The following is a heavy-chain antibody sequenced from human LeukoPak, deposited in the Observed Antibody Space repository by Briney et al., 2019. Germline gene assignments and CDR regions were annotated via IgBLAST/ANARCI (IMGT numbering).Heavy chain of an antibody. CDR2: INSDGSST. J-gene: IGHJ5*02. CDR3: ARAKRQQLVLGNWFDP. V-gene: IGHV3-74*01. CDR1: GFTFSSYW. Sequence: QSGGSLRLSCAASGFTFSSYWMHWVRQAPGKGLVWVSRINSDGSSTSYADSVKGRFAISRDNAKNSLYLQMNSLRAEDTAVYYCARAKRQQLVLGNWFDPWGQGTLVTVSS. D-gene: IGHD6-13*01.